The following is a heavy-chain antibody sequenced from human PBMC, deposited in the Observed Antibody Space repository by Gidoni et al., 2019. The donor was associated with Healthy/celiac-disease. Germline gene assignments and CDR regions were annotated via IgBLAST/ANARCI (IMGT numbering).Heavy chain of an antibody. CDR1: GGTFSSYA. CDR3: ARGPSYDFWSGYFGRS. J-gene: IGHJ4*02. Sequence: QVQLVQSGAEVKKPGSSVKVSCKASGGTFSSYAISWVRQAPGQGLGWMGGIIPIFGTANYAQKFQGRVTITADKSTSTAYMELSSLRSEDTAVYYCARGPSYDFWSGYFGRSWGQGTLVTVSS. V-gene: IGHV1-69*06. D-gene: IGHD3-3*01. CDR2: IIPIFGTA.